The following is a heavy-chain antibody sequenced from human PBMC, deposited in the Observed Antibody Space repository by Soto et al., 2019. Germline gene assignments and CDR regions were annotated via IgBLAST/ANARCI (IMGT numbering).Heavy chain of an antibody. Sequence: ASVKVSCKASGGTFSSYSISWVRQAPGQGLEWMGGINPNSGGTNYAQKFQGWVTMTRDTSISTAYMELSRLRSDDTAVYYCARGNYENYYYGMDVWGQGTTVTVSS. CDR2: INPNSGGT. V-gene: IGHV1-2*04. CDR1: GGTFSSYS. CDR3: ARGNYENYYYGMDV. J-gene: IGHJ6*02. D-gene: IGHD4-4*01.